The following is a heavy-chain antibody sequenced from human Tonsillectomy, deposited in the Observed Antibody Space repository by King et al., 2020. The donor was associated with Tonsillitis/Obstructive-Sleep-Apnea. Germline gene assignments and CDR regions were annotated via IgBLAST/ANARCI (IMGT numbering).Heavy chain of an antibody. D-gene: IGHD2-2*01. CDR2: IIPIFGTA. J-gene: IGHJ1*01. Sequence: QLVQSGAEVKKPGSSVKVSCKASGGTFSSYAISWVRQAPGQGLEWMGGIIPIFGTANYAQKFQGRVTITADESTSTADMELSSLRSEDTAVYYCARKEGYCSSTRCLGFFQHWGQGTLVTVSS. CDR1: GGTFSSYA. CDR3: ARKEGYCSSTRCLGFFQH. V-gene: IGHV1-69*01.